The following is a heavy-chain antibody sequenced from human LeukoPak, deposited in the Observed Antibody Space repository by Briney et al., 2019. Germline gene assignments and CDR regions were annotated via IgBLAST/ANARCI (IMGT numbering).Heavy chain of an antibody. Sequence: GGSLRLSCAVSGFPFSSHAMSWVRQTPERGLEWVSATSGSGRTTYYAESVEGRFTISRDDSKNTLYLQMNSLRAEDTAVYYCAKIVVVPAALFDYWGQGTLVTVSS. J-gene: IGHJ4*02. D-gene: IGHD2-2*01. CDR1: GFPFSSHA. CDR2: TSGSGRTT. V-gene: IGHV3-23*01. CDR3: AKIVVVPAALFDY.